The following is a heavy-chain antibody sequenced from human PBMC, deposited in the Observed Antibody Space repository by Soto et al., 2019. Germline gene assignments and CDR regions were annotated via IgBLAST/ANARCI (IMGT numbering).Heavy chain of an antibody. V-gene: IGHV2-5*02. CDR1: AFSLSTGGVG. J-gene: IGHJ6*02. D-gene: IGHD2-21*02. Sequence: QITLKESGPTLVKPTQTLTLTCTFSAFSLSTGGVGVGWIRQPPGKALEWLALIYWDDDKRYSPSLRSRLTITNDPSKNRVLLTTTNMDPVDTASYSRPQRRCGRDCLQSYASYYYYGMDVWGQGTTVTVSS. CDR2: IYWDDDK. CDR3: PQRRCGRDCLQSYASYYYYGMDV.